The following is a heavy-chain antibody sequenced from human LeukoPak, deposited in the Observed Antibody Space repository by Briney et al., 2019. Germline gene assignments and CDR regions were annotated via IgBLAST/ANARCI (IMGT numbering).Heavy chain of an antibody. CDR1: GFTFSSYE. Sequence: GGSLRLSCAASGFTFSSYEMNWVRQAPGKGLEWVSYISSSGSTIYYADSVKGRFTISRDNAKNSLYLQMNSLRAEDTAVYYCAREHGSGNYFFDYWGQGTLVTVSS. CDR3: AREHGSGNYFFDY. CDR2: ISSSGSTI. J-gene: IGHJ4*02. D-gene: IGHD3-10*01. V-gene: IGHV3-48*03.